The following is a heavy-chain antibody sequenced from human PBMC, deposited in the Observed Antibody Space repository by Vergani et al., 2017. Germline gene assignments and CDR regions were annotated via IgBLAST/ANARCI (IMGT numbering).Heavy chain of an antibody. V-gene: IGHV3-7*03. D-gene: IGHD1-7*01. Sequence: EVQLVESGGGLVQPGGSLRLSCAASGFTFSSYWMRWVRQAPGKGLEWVANIKQDGSEKYYVDSVKGRFTISRDNAKNSLYLQMNSLRAEDTAVYYCARAKELVDYYFDYWGQGTLVTVSS. CDR3: ARAKELVDYYFDY. CDR2: IKQDGSEK. CDR1: GFTFSSYW. J-gene: IGHJ4*02.